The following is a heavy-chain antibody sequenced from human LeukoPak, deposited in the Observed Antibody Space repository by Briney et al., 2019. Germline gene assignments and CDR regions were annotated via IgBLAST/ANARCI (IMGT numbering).Heavy chain of an antibody. D-gene: IGHD3-3*02. CDR1: GGSISTYY. V-gene: IGHV4-59*08. J-gene: IGHJ6*03. CDR2: IYNSGST. Sequence: SETLSLTCTVSGGSISTYYWSWIRQPPGKGLEWIGYIYNSGSTKYNPSLKSRVTISVDTSKNQFSLKLSSVTAADTAVYYCARAFYPGYYSYMAVWGKGTTVTVSS. CDR3: ARAFYPGYYSYMAV.